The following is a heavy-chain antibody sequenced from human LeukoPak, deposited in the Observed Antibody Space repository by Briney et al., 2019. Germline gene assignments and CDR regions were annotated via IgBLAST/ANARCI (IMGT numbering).Heavy chain of an antibody. D-gene: IGHD3-3*01. V-gene: IGHV3-43D*04. CDR2: ISWDGGST. CDR1: GFTFDDYA. CDR3: AKDSSLEANYDFWSGYYDY. Sequence: GGSLRLSCAASGFTFDDYAMRWVRQAPGKGLEWVSLISWDGGSTYYADSVKGRFTISRDNSKNSLYLQMNSLRAEDTALYYCAKDSSLEANYDFWSGYYDYWGQGTLVTVSS. J-gene: IGHJ4*02.